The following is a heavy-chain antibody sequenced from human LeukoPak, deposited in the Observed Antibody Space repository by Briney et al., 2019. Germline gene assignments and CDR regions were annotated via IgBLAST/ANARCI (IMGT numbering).Heavy chain of an antibody. V-gene: IGHV3-23*01. CDR1: GFTFKNYA. Sequence: GGSLRLSCAAPGFTFKNYAMTWVRQAPGKGLEWVAYVSGSGDTTYFSDSVKGRFSISRDNSKNTLYLQMNSLRAEDTALYYCATKAGLHGELSLFDYWGQGSLVTVSS. D-gene: IGHD2-15*01. CDR2: VSGSGDTT. J-gene: IGHJ4*02. CDR3: ATKAGLHGELSLFDY.